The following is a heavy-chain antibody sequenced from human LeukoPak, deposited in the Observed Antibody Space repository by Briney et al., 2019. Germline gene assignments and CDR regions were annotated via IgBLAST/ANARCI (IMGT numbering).Heavy chain of an antibody. Sequence: GGSVRLPCAASGFIFNRYAVMWVRQARGEGLEGVSGISGSGGSTYYADSVKGRFPISRDISKNTLYLQTSSLRAEYTAVYYCLKDRLGTGDYWGQGTLVSVSS. CDR1: GFIFNRYA. D-gene: IGHD7-27*01. V-gene: IGHV3-23*01. CDR3: LKDRLGTGDY. J-gene: IGHJ4*02. CDR2: ISGSGGST.